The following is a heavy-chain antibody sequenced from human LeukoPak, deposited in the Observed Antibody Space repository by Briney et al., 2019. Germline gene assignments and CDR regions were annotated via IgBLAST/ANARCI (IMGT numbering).Heavy chain of an antibody. Sequence: PGGSLRLSCAASGFTFSTYTMTWVRQAPGKGLECVSTINGSGGDTYYADSAKGRFTISRDNSKNTLYLEMNSLRAEDTAVYYCAKDRAGTPWADWGQGTLVSVSS. CDR2: INGSGGDT. V-gene: IGHV3-23*01. CDR3: AKDRAGTPWAD. CDR1: GFTFSTYT. D-gene: IGHD1-1*01. J-gene: IGHJ4*02.